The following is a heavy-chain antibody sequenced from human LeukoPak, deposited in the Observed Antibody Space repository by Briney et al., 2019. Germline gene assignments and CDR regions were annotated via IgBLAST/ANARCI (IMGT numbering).Heavy chain of an antibody. CDR1: GFTFSSYE. D-gene: IGHD1-26*01. Sequence: GGSLRLSCAASGFTFSSYEMNWVRQAPGKGLEWVSYISSSGSTIYYADSVKGRFTISRDNAKNSLYLQMNSLRAEDTAVYYCARVLPGGSYYYYYGMDVWGQGTTVTVSS. J-gene: IGHJ6*02. V-gene: IGHV3-48*03. CDR2: ISSSGSTI. CDR3: ARVLPGGSYYYYYGMDV.